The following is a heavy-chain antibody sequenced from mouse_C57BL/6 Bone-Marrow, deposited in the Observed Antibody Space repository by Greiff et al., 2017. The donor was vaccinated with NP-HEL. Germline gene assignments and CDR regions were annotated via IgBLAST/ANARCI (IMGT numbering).Heavy chain of an antibody. CDR3: TRPLYAMDY. V-gene: IGHV1-15*01. CDR1: GYTFTDYE. Sequence: QVTLNESGAELVRPGASVTLSCKASGYTFTDYEMHWVKQTPVHGLEWIGAIDPETGGTAYNQKFKGKAILTADKSSSTAYMELRSLTSEDAAVYYCTRPLYAMDYWGQGTSVTVSS. J-gene: IGHJ4*01. CDR2: IDPETGGT.